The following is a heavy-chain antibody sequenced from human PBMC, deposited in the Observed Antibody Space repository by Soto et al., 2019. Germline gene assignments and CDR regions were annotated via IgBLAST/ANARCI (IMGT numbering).Heavy chain of an antibody. CDR1: GCSISSSSYY. J-gene: IGHJ4*02. CDR3: ARQATVTTFDY. V-gene: IGHV4-39*01. Sequence: SETLSLTCTVSGCSISSSSYYWGWIRQPPGKGLEWIVSIYYSGSTYYNPSLKSRVTISVDTSKTQFSLKLSSVTAADTAVYYCARQATVTTFDYWGQGTLVTVSS. D-gene: IGHD4-17*01. CDR2: IYYSGST.